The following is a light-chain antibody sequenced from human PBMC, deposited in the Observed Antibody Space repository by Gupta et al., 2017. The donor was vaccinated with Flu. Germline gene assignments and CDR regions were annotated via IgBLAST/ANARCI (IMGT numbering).Light chain of an antibody. CDR1: QSVFYTSNKKNY. J-gene: IGKJ1*01. Sequence: DTEVIQSPDSLAVSLGGRATINCKSRQSVFYTSNKKNYLAWYQQKPGQPPRLLIYWASTRESGVPDRFSGSGSATDFALTISNLQAEDVAVYYCQLDDDTPRTFGQGTMVEIK. V-gene: IGKV4-1*01. CDR2: WAS. CDR3: QLDDDTPRT.